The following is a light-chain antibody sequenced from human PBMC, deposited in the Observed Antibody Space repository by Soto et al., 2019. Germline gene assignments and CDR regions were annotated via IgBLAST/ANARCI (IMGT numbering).Light chain of an antibody. V-gene: IGKV3-15*01. J-gene: IGKJ4*01. CDR1: QSVSSN. CDR2: ATS. CDR3: QHYNNWPLT. Sequence: EIVLTQSPVTLSLSPGERASLSCRASQSVSSNLAWYQQKPGQTPRLLIYATSTRATGIPARFSGSGSGTEFTLTISSLQSEDFAVYYCQHYNNWPLTFGGGTKVDIK.